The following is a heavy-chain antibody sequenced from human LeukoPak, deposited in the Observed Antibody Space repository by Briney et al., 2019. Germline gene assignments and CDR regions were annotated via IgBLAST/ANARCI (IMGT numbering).Heavy chain of an antibody. CDR3: ARDDSYGSALDC. D-gene: IGHD5-18*01. V-gene: IGHV3-30-3*01. CDR1: GFTFSSYA. CDR2: ISYDGSNK. Sequence: GGSLRLSCAASGFTFSSYAMHWVRQAPGKGLEWVAVISYDGSNKYYADSVKGRFTISRDNSKNTLYLQMNSLRAEDTAVYYCARDDSYGSALDCWGQGTLVTVSS. J-gene: IGHJ4*02.